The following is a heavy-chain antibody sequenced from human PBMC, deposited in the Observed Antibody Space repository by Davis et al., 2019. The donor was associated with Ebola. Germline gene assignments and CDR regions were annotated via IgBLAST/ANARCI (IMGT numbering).Heavy chain of an antibody. CDR1: GYSFTSYW. CDR3: ARGGYSSAWYPYYFDC. J-gene: IGHJ4*02. Sequence: PGGSLRLSCKGSGYSFTSYWIGWVRRMPGKGLEWMGIIYPGDSDTRYSPSFQGQVTISADKSISTAYLQWSSLKASDTAMYYCARGGYSSAWYPYYFDCWGQGTLVTVSS. V-gene: IGHV5-51*01. D-gene: IGHD6-19*01. CDR2: IYPGDSDT.